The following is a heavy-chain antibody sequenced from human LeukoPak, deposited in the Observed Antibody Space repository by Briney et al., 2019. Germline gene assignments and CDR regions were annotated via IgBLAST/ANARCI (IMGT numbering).Heavy chain of an antibody. J-gene: IGHJ3*02. D-gene: IGHD4-11*01. CDR1: GGTFSSYA. CDR3: ARATADAFDI. CDR2: IIPIFGTA. V-gene: IGHV1-69*06. Sequence: GASVKVSCKASGGTFSSYAISWVRQAPGQGLEWMGGIIPIFGTANYAQKFQGRVTITADKSTSTAYMELSSLRSKDTAVYYCARATADAFDIWGQGTMVTVSS.